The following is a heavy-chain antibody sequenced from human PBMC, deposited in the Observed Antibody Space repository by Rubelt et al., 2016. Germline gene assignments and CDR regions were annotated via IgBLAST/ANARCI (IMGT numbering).Heavy chain of an antibody. V-gene: IGHV4-34*01. Sequence: QVQLQQWGAGLLKPSETLSLTCAVYGGSFSGYYWSWIRQPPGKGLEWIGEINHSGSTNSNPSLKSRVTISVDTSKNQFSTERGSGTAAETAVYYCARHEQQLAAFDIWGPGTMVTVSS. J-gene: IGHJ3*02. CDR2: INHSGST. CDR3: ARHEQQLAAFDI. CDR1: GGSFSGYY. D-gene: IGHD6-13*01.